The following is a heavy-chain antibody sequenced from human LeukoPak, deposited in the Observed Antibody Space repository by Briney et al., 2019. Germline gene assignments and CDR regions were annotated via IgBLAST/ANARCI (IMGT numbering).Heavy chain of an antibody. CDR1: GGSISSSSYY. CDR3: ARSKFGLNWFDP. J-gene: IGHJ5*02. V-gene: IGHV4-39*07. Sequence: SETLSLTCTVSGGSISSSSYYWGWIRQPPGKGLEWIGSIYYSGSTYYNPSLKSRVTISVDTSKNQFSLKLSSVTAADTAVYYCARSKFGLNWFDPWGQGTLVTVSS. CDR2: IYYSGST. D-gene: IGHD3-16*01.